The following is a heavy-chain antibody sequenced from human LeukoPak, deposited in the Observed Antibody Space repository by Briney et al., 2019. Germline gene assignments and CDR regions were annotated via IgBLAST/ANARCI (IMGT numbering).Heavy chain of an antibody. V-gene: IGHV4-59*08. CDR2: IYYSGST. CDR1: GGSISSYY. CDR3: ARAKWESYYFDY. Sequence: SETLSLTCTVSGGSISSYYWSWIRQPPGEGLEWIGYIYYSGSTNYNPSLKSRVTISVDTSKNQFSLKLSSVTAADTAVYYCARAKWESYYFDYWGQGTLVTVSS. D-gene: IGHD1-26*01. J-gene: IGHJ4*02.